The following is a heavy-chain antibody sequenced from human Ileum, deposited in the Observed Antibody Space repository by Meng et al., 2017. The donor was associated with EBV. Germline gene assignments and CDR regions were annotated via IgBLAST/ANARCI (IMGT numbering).Heavy chain of an antibody. Sequence: QAQLVQSGGEVKKPGDSVKVSCKASGYTFTHYGITWVRQAPGQGLEWMGWISAYNGNTNYAQTLQGRVTMTTDTSTSTAYMELGSLRSDDTAVYYCARVEVGITSGDYWGQGTLVTVSS. J-gene: IGHJ4*02. CDR1: GYTFTHYG. CDR2: ISAYNGNT. D-gene: IGHD1-26*01. V-gene: IGHV1-18*01. CDR3: ARVEVGITSGDY.